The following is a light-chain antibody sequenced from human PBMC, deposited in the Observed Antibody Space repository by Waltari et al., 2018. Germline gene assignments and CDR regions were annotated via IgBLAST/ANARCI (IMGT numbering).Light chain of an antibody. CDR3: CAYAGSSIYV. CDR2: EPT. CDR1: NSDVGNYNL. Sequence: QSALTQPAAVSGSPGQSITISCAGSNSDVGNYNLVSSYQQHPGEAPKLLIFEPTKRPSGVSDRFSGSRSGNTASLTISGLQAEDEAEYSCCAYAGSSIYVFGSGTRVTVL. V-gene: IGLV2-23*01. J-gene: IGLJ1*01.